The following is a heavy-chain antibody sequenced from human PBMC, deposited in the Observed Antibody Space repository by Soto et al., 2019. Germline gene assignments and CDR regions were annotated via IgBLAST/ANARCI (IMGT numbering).Heavy chain of an antibody. CDR2: ISAYNGNT. CDR3: ARAGSSGYYGRREDY. D-gene: IGHD3-22*01. CDR1: GYTFTSYG. Sequence: ASVKVSCKASGYTFTSYGISWVRQAPGQGLEWMGWISAYNGNTNYAQKLQGRVTMTTDTSTSTAYMELRSLRSDDTAVYYCARAGSSGYYGRREDYWGQGTLVTVSS. V-gene: IGHV1-18*01. J-gene: IGHJ4*02.